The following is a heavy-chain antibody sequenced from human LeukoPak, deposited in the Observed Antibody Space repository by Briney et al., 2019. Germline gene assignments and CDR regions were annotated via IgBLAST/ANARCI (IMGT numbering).Heavy chain of an antibody. D-gene: IGHD3-3*01. J-gene: IGHJ5*02. V-gene: IGHV3-23*01. CDR2: ISGSGGST. CDR1: GFTFSSYA. Sequence: PGGSLRLSCAASGFTFSSYAMSWVRQAPGKGLGWVSAISGSGGSTYYADSVKGRFTISRDNSENTLYLKMNSLRAEDTAIYYCGKDSLYRDYDFWSGYYSEAWFDPWGQGPGVTVLS. CDR3: GKDSLYRDYDFWSGYYSEAWFDP.